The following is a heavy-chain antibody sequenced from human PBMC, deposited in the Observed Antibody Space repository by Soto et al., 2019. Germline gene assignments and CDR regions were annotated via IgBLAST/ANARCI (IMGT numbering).Heavy chain of an antibody. CDR3: ARGLGVRGVTFDY. V-gene: IGHV1-69*02. Sequence: QVPLVQSGAEVKKPGSSVKVSCKASGGTFSSYTISWVRQAPGQGLEWMGRIIPILGIANYAQKFQGRVTITADKSTSTAHMELSSLRSEDTAVYYCARGLGVRGVTFDYWGQGTLVTVSS. CDR1: GGTFSSYT. CDR2: IIPILGIA. D-gene: IGHD3-10*01. J-gene: IGHJ4*02.